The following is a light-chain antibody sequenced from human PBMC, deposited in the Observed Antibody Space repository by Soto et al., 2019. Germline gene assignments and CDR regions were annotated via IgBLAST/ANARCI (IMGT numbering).Light chain of an antibody. CDR2: KAS. CDR3: QQYNSYSPYT. CDR1: QSISSW. Sequence: DIQMTQSPSTLSASVGDRVTITCRASQSISSWLAWYQQKPGKAPKLLIYKASSLESGVPSRLSGSGSGTEFTLTISSLQPDYFATYYCQQYNSYSPYTFGQGTKLEIK. V-gene: IGKV1-5*03. J-gene: IGKJ2*01.